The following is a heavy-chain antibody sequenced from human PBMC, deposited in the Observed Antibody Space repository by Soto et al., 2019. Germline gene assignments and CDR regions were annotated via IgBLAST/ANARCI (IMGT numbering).Heavy chain of an antibody. CDR2: ISAYNGNT. Sequence: QVQLVQSGAEVKKPGASVKVSCKASGYTFTSYGISWVRQAPGQGLEWMGWISAYNGNTNYAQKLQGRVTMTTDTTTSTAEMELRSMSSDDTAVYYCARGVTSSRSSPYYGMDVWGQGTTVTVSS. CDR3: ARGVTSSRSSPYYGMDV. D-gene: IGHD6-6*01. V-gene: IGHV1-18*01. J-gene: IGHJ6*02. CDR1: GYTFTSYG.